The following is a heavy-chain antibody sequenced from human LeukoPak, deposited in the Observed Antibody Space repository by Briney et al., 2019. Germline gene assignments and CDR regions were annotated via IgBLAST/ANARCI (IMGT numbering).Heavy chain of an antibody. V-gene: IGHV4-39*07. D-gene: IGHD5-24*01. CDR1: GGSISSSSYY. CDR2: INHSGST. CDR3: ARGRWLQKYFDY. J-gene: IGHJ4*02. Sequence: SETLSLTCTVSGGSISSSSYYWSWIRQPPGKGLEWIGEINHSGSTNYNPSLKSRVTISVDTSKNQFSLKLSSVTAADTAVYYCARGRWLQKYFDYWGQGTLVTVSA.